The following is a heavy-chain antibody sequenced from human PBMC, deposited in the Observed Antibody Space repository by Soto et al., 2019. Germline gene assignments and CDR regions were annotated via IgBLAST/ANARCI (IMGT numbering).Heavy chain of an antibody. J-gene: IGHJ6*02. D-gene: IGHD2-2*01. CDR1: GGSISSGGYY. CDR3: ARTSLAAPPNYYYYGMDV. CDR2: IYYSGST. Sequence: PSETLSLTCTVSGGSISSGGYYWSWIRQHPGKGLEWIGYIYYSGSTYYNPSLKSRVTISVDTSKNQFSLKLSSVTAADTAVYYCARTSLAAPPNYYYYGMDVWGQGTTVTVSS. V-gene: IGHV4-31*03.